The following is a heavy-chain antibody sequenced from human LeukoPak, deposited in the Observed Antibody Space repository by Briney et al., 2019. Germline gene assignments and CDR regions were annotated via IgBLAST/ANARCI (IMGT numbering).Heavy chain of an antibody. CDR3: ARDPSNTSGWYIYFDY. D-gene: IGHD6-19*01. Sequence: ASVKVSCKASGFTFNNYGISWARQAPGQGLEWMGWISACNGDTHYEQKLQGRVTLTTDTSTRTAYMELRSLRSDDTAMYYCARDPSNTSGWYIYFDYWGQGTLVTVSP. CDR1: GFTFNNYG. J-gene: IGHJ4*02. CDR2: ISACNGDT. V-gene: IGHV1-18*01.